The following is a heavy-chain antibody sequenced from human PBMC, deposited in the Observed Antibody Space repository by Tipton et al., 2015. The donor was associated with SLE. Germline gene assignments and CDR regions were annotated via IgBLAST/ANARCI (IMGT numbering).Heavy chain of an antibody. Sequence: SLRLSCAASGFTFSSYEMNWVRQAPGKGLEWVSNISGSGSTIYYADSVKGRFTISRDNAKNSLYLQMNSLRAEDTAVYYCARDMVITLRGHEYWGQGTLVTVSS. CDR2: ISGSGSTI. D-gene: IGHD4/OR15-4a*01. J-gene: IGHJ4*02. CDR1: GFTFSSYE. CDR3: ARDMVITLRGHEY. V-gene: IGHV3-48*03.